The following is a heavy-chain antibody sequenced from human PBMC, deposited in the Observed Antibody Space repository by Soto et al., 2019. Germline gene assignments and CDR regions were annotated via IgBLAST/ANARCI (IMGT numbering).Heavy chain of an antibody. J-gene: IGHJ6*02. D-gene: IGHD3-3*01. CDR2: IVVGSGNT. Sequence: SVKVSCKASGFTFTSSAVQWVRQARGQRLEWIGWIVVGSGNTNYAQKFQERVTITRDMSTSTAYMELSSLRSEDTAVYYCARTTYYDFWSGYRNYGMDVWGQGTTVTVSS. V-gene: IGHV1-58*01. CDR1: GFTFTSSA. CDR3: ARTTYYDFWSGYRNYGMDV.